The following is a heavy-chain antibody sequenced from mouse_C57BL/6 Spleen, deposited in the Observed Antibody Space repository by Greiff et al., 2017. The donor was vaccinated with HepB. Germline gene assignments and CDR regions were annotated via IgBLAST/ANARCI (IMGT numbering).Heavy chain of an antibody. V-gene: IGHV6-6*01. CDR3: TRSLYYGSSYGFAY. CDR2: IRNKANNHAT. J-gene: IGHJ3*01. Sequence: EVQGVESGGGLVQPGGSMKLSCAASGFTFSDAWMDWVRQSPEKGLEWVAEIRNKANNHATYYAESVKGRFTISRDDSKRSVYLQMNSLRAEDTGIYYCTRSLYYGSSYGFAYWGQGTLVTVSA. D-gene: IGHD1-1*01. CDR1: GFTFSDAW.